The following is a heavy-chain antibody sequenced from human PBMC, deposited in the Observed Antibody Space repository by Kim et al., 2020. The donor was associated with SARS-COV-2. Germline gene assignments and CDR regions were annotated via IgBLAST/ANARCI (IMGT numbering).Heavy chain of an antibody. V-gene: IGHV1-46*01. CDR2: INPSGGRT. J-gene: IGHJ4*02. D-gene: IGHD5-18*01. CDR1: GYSFSSHY. Sequence: ASVKVSCKASGYSFSSHYMHWVRQAPGQGLECMGVINPSGGRTSYAEKFQGRVTMTRDTSTSTVYMELSSLRSEDTAVYYCARDLLSSGYSFVFDYWGQGSLVTVSS. CDR3: ARDLLSSGYSFVFDY.